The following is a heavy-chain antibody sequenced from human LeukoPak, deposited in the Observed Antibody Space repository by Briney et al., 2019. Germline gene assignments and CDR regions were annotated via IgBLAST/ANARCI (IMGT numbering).Heavy chain of an antibody. V-gene: IGHV4-34*01. CDR1: GGSFSGYY. Sequence: SETLSLTCAVYGGSFSGYYWSWIRQPPGKALVWFGEINHSGSTNYNPSLKSRVTISVDTSKNQFSLKLSSVTAADTAVYYCARVGIVVVPAANFDYWGQGTLVTVSS. J-gene: IGHJ4*02. D-gene: IGHD2-2*01. CDR3: ARVGIVVVPAANFDY. CDR2: INHSGST.